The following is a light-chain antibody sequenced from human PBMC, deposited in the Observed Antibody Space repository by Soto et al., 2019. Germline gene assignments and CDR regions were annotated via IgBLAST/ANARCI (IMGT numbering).Light chain of an antibody. CDR2: EVT. Sequence: QSALTQPPSASGSPGQSVTISCTGTSSDIGGYNYVSWYQQHPGKAPKLMIYEVTKRPSGVPDRFSASRSGNTASLTVSGLQAEDEADYYCSSSTGSNNLYVFGTGTKV. CDR1: SSDIGGYNY. J-gene: IGLJ1*01. V-gene: IGLV2-8*01. CDR3: SSSTGSNNLYV.